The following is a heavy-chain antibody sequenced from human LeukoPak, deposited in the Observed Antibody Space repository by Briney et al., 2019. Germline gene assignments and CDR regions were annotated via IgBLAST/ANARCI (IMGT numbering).Heavy chain of an antibody. CDR1: GFTFSGSA. V-gene: IGHV3-73*01. CDR3: TTSLPGVDSSGWFHY. D-gene: IGHD6-19*01. CDR2: IRSKANSYAT. Sequence: PGGSLRLSCAASGFTFSGSAMHGVRQASGKGLEWVGRIRSKANSYATEHAASVKGRFTISRDDSKNTAYLQMNNLKTEDTAVYYCTTSLPGVDSSGWFHYWGQGTLVTVSS. J-gene: IGHJ4*02.